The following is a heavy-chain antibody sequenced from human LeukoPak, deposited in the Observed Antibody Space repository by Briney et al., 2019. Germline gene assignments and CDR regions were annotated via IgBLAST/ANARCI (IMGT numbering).Heavy chain of an antibody. Sequence: SETLSLTCAVSGGSISIYYWNWIRQPPGKGLEWIGYIYNSGSTSYNPSLKSRVTISVDTSKNQFSLKLTSVTAADTAVYYCVRDRELTYWGQGTLVTVSS. CDR3: VRDRELTY. V-gene: IGHV4-59*01. J-gene: IGHJ4*02. CDR1: GGSISIYY. D-gene: IGHD1-26*01. CDR2: IYNSGST.